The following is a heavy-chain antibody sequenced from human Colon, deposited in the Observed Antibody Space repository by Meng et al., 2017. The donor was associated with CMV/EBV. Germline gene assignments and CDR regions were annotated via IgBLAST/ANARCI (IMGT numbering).Heavy chain of an antibody. CDR2: FDPEDGET. D-gene: IGHD2-2*01. Sequence: ASVQVSCKVSGYTLTELSMHWVRQAPGKGLEWMGGFDPEDGETIYAQKFQGRVTMTEDTSTDTAYMELSSLRSEDTAVYYCWAWDCSSTSCYLSSLDYWGQGTLVTVSS. V-gene: IGHV1-24*01. CDR1: GYTLTELS. CDR3: WAWDCSSTSCYLSSLDY. J-gene: IGHJ4*02.